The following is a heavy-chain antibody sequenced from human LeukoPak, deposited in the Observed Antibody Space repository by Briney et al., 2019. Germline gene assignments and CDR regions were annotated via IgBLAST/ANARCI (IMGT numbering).Heavy chain of an antibody. CDR3: GRDALVGYFSYYYMDV. CDR2: ISNSGST. V-gene: IGHV4-59*11. D-gene: IGHD2-15*01. J-gene: IGHJ6*03. CDR1: GGSISSHY. Sequence: SETLSLTCTVSGGSISSHYWTWIRQSPVKGLEWIGDISNSGSTSYNPSLKSRVTISIDTSKNQSSLKLSSVTAADTAVYYCGRDALVGYFSYYYMDVWGKGTTVTVSS.